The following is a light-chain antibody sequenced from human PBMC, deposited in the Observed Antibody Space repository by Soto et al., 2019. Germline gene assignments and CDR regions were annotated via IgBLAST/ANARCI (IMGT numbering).Light chain of an antibody. J-gene: IGLJ1*01. Sequence: QSVLAQPASVSGSPGQSITISCTGTSSDVARYDSVSWYQQHPGKAPKLIIYGVNYRPSGVSDRFSGSKSGNTASLTISGLQAEDEADYYCNSYTGSSPYVFGLGTKAPS. CDR3: NSYTGSSPYV. CDR2: GVN. V-gene: IGLV2-14*01. CDR1: SSDVARYDS.